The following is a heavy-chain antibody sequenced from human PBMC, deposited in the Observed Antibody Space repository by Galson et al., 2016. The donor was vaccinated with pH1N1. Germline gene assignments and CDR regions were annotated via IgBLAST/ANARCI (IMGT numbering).Heavy chain of an antibody. J-gene: IGHJ4*02. V-gene: IGHV3-9*01. Sequence: SLRLSCAASGFTFDDYAMHWVRQVPGKGLEWVSGVWWDSGTIDYADSVKGRFTISRDNAKNSLYLQMNGLTAEDTALYYCAKEEGFNCCYIDYWCQGALVTVSS. D-gene: IGHD1-1*01. CDR2: VWWDSGTI. CDR1: GFTFDDYA. CDR3: AKEEGFNCCYIDY.